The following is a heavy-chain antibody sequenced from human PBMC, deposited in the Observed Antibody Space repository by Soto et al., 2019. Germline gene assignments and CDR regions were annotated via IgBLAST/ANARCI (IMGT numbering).Heavy chain of an antibody. J-gene: IGHJ4*02. CDR2: ISYDGSNK. CDR1: GFTFSSYA. Sequence: QVQLVESGGGVVQPGRSLRLSCAASGFTFSSYAMHWVRQAPGKGLEWVAVISYDGSNKDYADSVKGRFTISRDNSKKTLYRQMNSLRAEDTAVYYCAREERWVFDYWGPGTLVTVSS. V-gene: IGHV3-30-3*01. CDR3: AREERWVFDY.